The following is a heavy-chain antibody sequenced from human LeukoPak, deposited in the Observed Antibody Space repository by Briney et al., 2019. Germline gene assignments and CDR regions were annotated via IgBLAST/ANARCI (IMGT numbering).Heavy chain of an antibody. J-gene: IGHJ4*02. CDR2: ICYGVTT. D-gene: IGHD6-13*01. V-gene: IGHV4-39*01. CDR1: GGSISSSSYC. Sequence: PSETLSLTCTVSGGSISSSSYCWAWIRQPPGKGLEWFGTICYGVTTYYNPSHKSLVTISVDTSKNQFSLNLSSVTATDAAVYYCARHWAAGDFDYWGQGTLVTVSS. CDR3: ARHWAAGDFDY.